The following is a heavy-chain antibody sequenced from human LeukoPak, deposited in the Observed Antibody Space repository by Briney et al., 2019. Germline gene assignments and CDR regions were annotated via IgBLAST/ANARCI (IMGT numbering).Heavy chain of an antibody. CDR1: GGTFSSYA. CDR3: ARSPGPYYYDSSGYYRD. J-gene: IGHJ4*02. CDR2: IIPIFGTA. Sequence: SVKVSCKASGGTFSSYAISWVRQAPGQGLEWVGGIIPIFGTANYAQKLQGRVTMTTDTSTSTAYMELRSLRSDDTAVYYCARSPGPYYYDSSGYYRDWGQGTLVTVSS. D-gene: IGHD3-22*01. V-gene: IGHV1-69*05.